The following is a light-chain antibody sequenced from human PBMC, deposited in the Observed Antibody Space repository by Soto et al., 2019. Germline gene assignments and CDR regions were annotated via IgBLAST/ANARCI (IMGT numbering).Light chain of an antibody. CDR2: EVS. J-gene: IGLJ1*01. V-gene: IGLV2-14*01. CDR3: SSYTTRSLYA. CDR1: SSDVGAYNY. Sequence: QSALTQPASVSGSPGQSVTISCTGTSSDVGAYNYVSCYQQHPDKAPKLMIYEVSNRPSGVSNRFSASKSGNTASLTISGLQAEDEADYYCSSYTTRSLYALGTGTKVTVL.